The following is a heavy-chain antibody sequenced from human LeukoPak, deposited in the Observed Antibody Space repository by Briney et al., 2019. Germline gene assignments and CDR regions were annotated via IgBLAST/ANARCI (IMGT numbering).Heavy chain of an antibody. D-gene: IGHD3-22*01. CDR3: ARAVGYYDSSGYYFAAFDI. CDR1: GFPFSTYA. V-gene: IGHV3-30*03. J-gene: IGHJ3*02. CDR2: ISHDGSCK. Sequence: GGSLRLSCAASGFPFSTYAMHWVRQAPGKGLEWVAVISHDGSCKYYADSVKGRLTISRDNSKNTLYLQMNSLRAEDTAVYYCARAVGYYDSSGYYFAAFDIWGQGTMVTVSS.